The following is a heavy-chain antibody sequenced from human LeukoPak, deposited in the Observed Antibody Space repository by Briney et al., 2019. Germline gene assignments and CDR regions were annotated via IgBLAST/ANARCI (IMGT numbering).Heavy chain of an antibody. J-gene: IGHJ4*02. CDR1: GGSISTGDYY. D-gene: IGHD3-10*01. CDR3: ARDPVYGSGTF. CDR2: IYYSGTT. V-gene: IGHV4-30-4*01. Sequence: SQTLSLTCTVAGGSISTGDYYWSWVRQPPGKGLEWIGYIYYSGTTYYNPSLKGRISFSMQTSKNQFSLNLRSVTAADTAVYYCARDPVYGSGTFWGQGTLVTVSS.